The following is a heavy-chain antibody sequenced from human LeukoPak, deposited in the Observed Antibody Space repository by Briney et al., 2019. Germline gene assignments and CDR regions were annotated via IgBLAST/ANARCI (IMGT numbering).Heavy chain of an antibody. CDR3: ARDLEAAAGRPPFDY. V-gene: IGHV3-11*01. CDR1: GFTFSDYY. J-gene: IGHJ4*02. D-gene: IGHD6-13*01. CDR2: ISSSGSTI. Sequence: GGSLRLSCAASGFTFSDYYMSWIRQAPGKGLEWVSYISSSGSTIYYADSVKGRFTISRDNAKNSLYLQMNSLRAEDTAVYYCARDLEAAAGRPPFDYWGQGTLVTVSS.